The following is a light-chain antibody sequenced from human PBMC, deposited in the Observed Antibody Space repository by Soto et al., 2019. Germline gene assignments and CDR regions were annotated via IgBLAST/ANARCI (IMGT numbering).Light chain of an antibody. J-gene: IGKJ3*01. CDR1: QSVSSSY. V-gene: IGKV3-20*01. CDR3: QQYGSFFT. Sequence: IVLTQSPGTLSLSPGERATLSCRASQSVSSSYLAWYQQKPGQAPRLLIYGASSRATGIPDRFSGSGSGTDFTLTISRLEPEDFAVYYCQQYGSFFTFGPGTKVDIK. CDR2: GAS.